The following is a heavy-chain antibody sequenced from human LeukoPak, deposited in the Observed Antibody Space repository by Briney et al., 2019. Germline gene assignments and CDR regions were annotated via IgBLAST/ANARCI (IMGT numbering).Heavy chain of an antibody. J-gene: IGHJ3*02. CDR3: ARSHYYDSSPWAFDI. D-gene: IGHD3-22*01. V-gene: IGHV4-4*07. CDR2: IYTSGST. CDR1: GGSISSYY. Sequence: SETLSLTCTASGGSISSYYWSWIRQPAGKGLEWIGRIYTSGSTNYNPSLKSRVTLSVDTSKNQFSLKLSSVTAADTAVYYCARSHYYDSSPWAFDIWGQGTMVTVSS.